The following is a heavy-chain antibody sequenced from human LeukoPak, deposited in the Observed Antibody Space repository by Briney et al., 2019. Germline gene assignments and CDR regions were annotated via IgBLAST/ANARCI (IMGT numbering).Heavy chain of an antibody. D-gene: IGHD3-3*01. CDR1: GFTFSSYA. CDR2: ISSSGSTI. V-gene: IGHV3-48*04. CDR3: ARARPYYDFWSGLSELDY. J-gene: IGHJ4*02. Sequence: GGSLRLSCAASGFTFSSYAMSWVRQAPGKGLEWVSYISSSGSTISYADSVKGRFTISRDNAKNSLYLQMNSLRAEDTAVYYCARARPYYDFWSGLSELDYWGQGTLVTVSS.